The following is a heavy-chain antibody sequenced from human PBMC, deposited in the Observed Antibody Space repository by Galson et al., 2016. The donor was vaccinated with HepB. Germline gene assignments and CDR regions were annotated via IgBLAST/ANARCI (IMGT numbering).Heavy chain of an antibody. CDR3: AKVGSYCSGGSCSNWFDP. CDR1: GFTFTNYG. V-gene: IGHV3-30*18. CDR2: ISYDGSSK. D-gene: IGHD2-15*01. J-gene: IGHJ5*02. Sequence: SLRLSCAASGFTFTNYGMHWVRQAPGKGLEWMAVISYDGSSKYYADSVKGRFTISRDNSKNTLYLQMNSLRAEDTAVYYCAKVGSYCSGGSCSNWFDPWGQGTLVTVSS.